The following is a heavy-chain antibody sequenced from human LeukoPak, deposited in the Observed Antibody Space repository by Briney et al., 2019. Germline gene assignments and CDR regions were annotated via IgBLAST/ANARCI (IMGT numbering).Heavy chain of an antibody. J-gene: IGHJ4*02. D-gene: IGHD1-1*01. Sequence: QASETLSLTCTVSGYSISSGYYWGWIRQPQGRGWSGLGVSIIVGAPSRVTISVDTSKNHFSLKLTSVTAADTAVYYCARQGNPTALDSWGQGTLVTVSS. V-gene: IGHV4-38-2*02. CDR2: SIIVGAP. CDR3: ARQGNPTALDS. CDR1: GYSISSGYY.